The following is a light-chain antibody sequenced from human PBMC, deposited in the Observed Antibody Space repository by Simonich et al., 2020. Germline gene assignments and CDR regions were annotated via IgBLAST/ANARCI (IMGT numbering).Light chain of an antibody. CDR1: SRDVGSYNL. J-gene: IGLJ3*02. CDR3: CSYAGSSTWV. Sequence: QSALTQPASVSGSPGQSLTISCTGTSRDVGSYNLVSWYQQHPGKAPKLIIYEGSKRPSGVSNRFSGSKAGNTASLTISGLQAEDEADYYCCSYAGSSTWVFGGGTKLTVL. CDR2: EGS. V-gene: IGLV2-23*01.